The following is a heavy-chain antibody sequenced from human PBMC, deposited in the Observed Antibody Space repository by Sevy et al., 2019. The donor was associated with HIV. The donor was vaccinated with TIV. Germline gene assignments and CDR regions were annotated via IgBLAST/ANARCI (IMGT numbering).Heavy chain of an antibody. CDR2: ISTYNGNT. Sequence: ASVKVSCKTSGYTFTSYGISWVRQAPGQGLEWMGWISTYNGNTNYAQNLQGKISMTTDTSTTTAFIELRSLRSDDTAVYYCAGDLRSSRNSYYYVLDVWGQGTTVTVSS. J-gene: IGHJ6*02. CDR1: GYTFTSYG. V-gene: IGHV1-18*04. D-gene: IGHD3-22*01. CDR3: AGDLRSSRNSYYYVLDV.